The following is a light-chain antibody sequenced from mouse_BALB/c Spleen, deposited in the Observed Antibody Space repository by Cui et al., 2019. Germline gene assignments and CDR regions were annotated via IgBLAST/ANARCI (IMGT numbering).Light chain of an antibody. Sequence: QIVLTQSPALMSASPGEKVTMTCSASSSVSYMHWYQQKSGTSPKRWIYDTSKLASGVPARFSGSGSGTSYSLTISRMEAEDAATYYCQQWSSNPPTFGAGTKLELK. CDR2: DTS. CDR3: QQWSSNPPT. CDR1: SSVSY. V-gene: IGKV4-59*01. J-gene: IGKJ5*01.